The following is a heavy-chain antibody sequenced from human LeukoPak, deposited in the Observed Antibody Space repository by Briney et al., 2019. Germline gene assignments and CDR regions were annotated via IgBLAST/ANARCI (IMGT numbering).Heavy chain of an antibody. CDR2: ISASSSGI. V-gene: IGHV3-48*01. Sequence: GGSLRLSCAVSGFTLSLYGMNWVCQAPGKGLEWISHISASSSGIFYADSVKGRFITSRDNTRSSLYLQMNSLRAEDTAVYYCVRDPSSVRLPFGSWGQGTLVTVS. J-gene: IGHJ4*02. CDR1: GFTLSLYG. CDR3: VRDPSSVRLPFGS. D-gene: IGHD6-6*01.